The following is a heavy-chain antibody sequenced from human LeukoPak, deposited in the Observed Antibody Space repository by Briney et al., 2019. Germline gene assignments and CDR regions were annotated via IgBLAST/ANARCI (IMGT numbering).Heavy chain of an antibody. Sequence: GASVKVSCKASGYTFTSYYMHWVRQAPGQGLEWMGIINPSGGSTSYAQKFQGRVTMTRDMSTSTVYMELSSLRSEDTAVYYCARVYDILTGYYTPSVHFDYWGQGTLVTVSS. J-gene: IGHJ4*02. D-gene: IGHD3-9*01. CDR1: GYTFTSYY. CDR2: INPSGGST. CDR3: ARVYDILTGYYTPSVHFDY. V-gene: IGHV1-46*01.